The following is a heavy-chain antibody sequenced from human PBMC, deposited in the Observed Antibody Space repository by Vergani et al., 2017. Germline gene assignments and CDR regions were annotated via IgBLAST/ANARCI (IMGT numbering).Heavy chain of an antibody. J-gene: IGHJ4*02. CDR2: MDYNGRA. CDR3: VRDKTYYDTLIGYAGYYFDS. Sequence: QVQLQESGPGLVRPSETLSLTCTVSAYSISSGFFWGWIRQPPGKGLEWIGSMDYNGRAYYSPSLKSRVTISVDTPKNHFSLKLSSVTAADTAVYYCVRDKTYYDTLIGYAGYYFDSWGQGALVTVS. V-gene: IGHV4-38-2*02. D-gene: IGHD3-9*01. CDR1: AYSISSGFF.